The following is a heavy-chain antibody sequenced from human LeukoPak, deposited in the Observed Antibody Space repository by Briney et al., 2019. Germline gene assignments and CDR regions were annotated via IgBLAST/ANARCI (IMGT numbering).Heavy chain of an antibody. CDR2: ISSSSSYI. J-gene: IGHJ4*02. D-gene: IGHD3-10*01. CDR1: GFTFSSYS. Sequence: GSLRLSCAASGFTFSSYSMNWVRQAPGKGLEWVSSISSSSSYIYYADSVKGRITISRDNAKNSLYLQMNSLRAEDTAVYYCASSRYSMVRGVIISWGQGTLVTVSS. V-gene: IGHV3-21*01. CDR3: ASSRYSMVRGVIIS.